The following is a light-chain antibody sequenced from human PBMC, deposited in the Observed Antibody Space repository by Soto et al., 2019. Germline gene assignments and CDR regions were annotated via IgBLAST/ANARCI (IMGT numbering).Light chain of an antibody. CDR2: EVS. CDR1: SSDVGGYNF. J-gene: IGLJ2*01. CDR3: SSYTSSVTLV. Sequence: QSALTQPASVSGSPGQSITISCTGTSSDVGGYNFVSWYQQHPGKAPKLMIYEVSNRPSGVSYRFSGSKSGNTASLTISGLHPEDEADYYCSSYTSSVTLVFGGGTKLTVL. V-gene: IGLV2-14*01.